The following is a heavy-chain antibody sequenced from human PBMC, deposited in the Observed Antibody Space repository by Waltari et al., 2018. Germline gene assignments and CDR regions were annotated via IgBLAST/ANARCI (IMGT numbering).Heavy chain of an antibody. CDR3: ARLIPSRIAAAGEVLVHFDY. Sequence: QVQLQQWGAGLLKPSETLSLTCAVYGGSFSGYYWSWIRQPPGKGLEWIGEINHSGSTNYNPSLKSRVTISVDTSKNQFSQKLSSVTAADTAVYYCARLIPSRIAAAGEVLVHFDYWGQGTLVTVSS. CDR1: GGSFSGYY. D-gene: IGHD6-13*01. CDR2: INHSGST. J-gene: IGHJ4*02. V-gene: IGHV4-34*01.